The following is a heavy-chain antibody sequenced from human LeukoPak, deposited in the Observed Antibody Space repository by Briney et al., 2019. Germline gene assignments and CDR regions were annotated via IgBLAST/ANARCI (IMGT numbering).Heavy chain of an antibody. CDR1: GFIFSGYW. CDR3: GKDYGDYVSIDY. J-gene: IGHJ4*02. Sequence: GGSLRLSCAASGFIFSGYWIHWVRQVPGKGLVWVSCINGDGSSRSHADSVRGRFTISRDTAKNTVYLQMNSLRAEDTAVYYCGKDYGDYVSIDYWGQGTLVTVSS. V-gene: IGHV3-74*01. D-gene: IGHD4-17*01. CDR2: INGDGSSR.